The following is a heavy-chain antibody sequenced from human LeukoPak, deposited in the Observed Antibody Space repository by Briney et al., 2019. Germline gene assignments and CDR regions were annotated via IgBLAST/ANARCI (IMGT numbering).Heavy chain of an antibody. D-gene: IGHD6-13*01. CDR3: ARGPKRGIAAAGSRMGRHAFDI. Sequence: SVTLSLTCAVYGGSFSGYYWSWIRQPPGKGLEWIGEINHSGSTNYNPSLKSRVTISVDTSKNQFSLKLSSVTAADTAVYYCARGPKRGIAAAGSRMGRHAFDIWGQGTMVTVSS. J-gene: IGHJ3*02. V-gene: IGHV4-34*01. CDR2: INHSGST. CDR1: GGSFSGYY.